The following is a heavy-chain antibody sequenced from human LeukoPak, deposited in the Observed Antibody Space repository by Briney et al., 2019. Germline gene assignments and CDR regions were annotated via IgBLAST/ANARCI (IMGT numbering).Heavy chain of an antibody. CDR2: FDPEDGET. J-gene: IGHJ4*02. CDR3: ARADMVATMWSTWYFDY. CDR1: GYTLTELS. D-gene: IGHD5-12*01. Sequence: GASVKVSCKVSGYTLTELSMHWVRQAPGKGLEWMGGFDPEDGETIYAQKFQGRVTMTEDTSTDTAYMELSSLRSEDTAVYYCARADMVATMWSTWYFDYWGQGTLVTVSS. V-gene: IGHV1-24*01.